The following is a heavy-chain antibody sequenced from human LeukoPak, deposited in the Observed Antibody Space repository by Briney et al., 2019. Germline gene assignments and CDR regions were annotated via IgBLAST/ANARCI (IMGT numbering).Heavy chain of an antibody. D-gene: IGHD3-22*01. V-gene: IGHV3-74*01. CDR2: IKSDGSRT. J-gene: IGHJ4*02. Sequence: PGGSLRLSCAASGLTFSNYAMSWFRRAPGKGLVWVSRIKSDGSRTAYADSVKGRFTISRDNAKNTLYLQMNSLRAEDTAVYYCARDPDLSGYSFFDYWGQGTLVTVSS. CDR3: ARDPDLSGYSFFDY. CDR1: GLTFSNYA.